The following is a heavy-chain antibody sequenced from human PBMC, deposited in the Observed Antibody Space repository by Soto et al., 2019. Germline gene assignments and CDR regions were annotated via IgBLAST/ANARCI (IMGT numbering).Heavy chain of an antibody. CDR1: GGSISSSSYY. CDR2: IYYSGST. J-gene: IGHJ6*03. Sequence: SETLSLTCTVSGGSISSSSYYWGWIRQPPGKGLEWIGSIYYSGSTYYNPSLKSRVTISVDTSKNQFSLKLSSVTAADTAVYYCARLGGFYFWNGSSRYYYMDVWGKGTTVTVSS. V-gene: IGHV4-39*01. CDR3: ARLGGFYFWNGSSRYYYMDV. D-gene: IGHD3-3*01.